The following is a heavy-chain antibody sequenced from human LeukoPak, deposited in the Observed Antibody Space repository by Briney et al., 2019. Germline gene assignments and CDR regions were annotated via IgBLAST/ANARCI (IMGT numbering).Heavy chain of an antibody. Sequence: ASVKVSCKASGYTFTGYYMHWVRQAPGQGLEWMGWISAYNGNTNYAQKLQGRVTMTTDTSTSTAYMELRSLRSDDTAVYYCARVLGPGYFDYWGQGTLVTVSS. CDR3: ARVLGPGYFDY. V-gene: IGHV1-18*04. CDR1: GYTFTGYY. J-gene: IGHJ4*02. D-gene: IGHD6-13*01. CDR2: ISAYNGNT.